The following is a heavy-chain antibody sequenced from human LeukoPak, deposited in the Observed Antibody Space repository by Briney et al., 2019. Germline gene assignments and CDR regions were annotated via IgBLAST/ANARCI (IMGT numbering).Heavy chain of an antibody. CDR2: ISGSGGST. J-gene: IGHJ5*02. CDR3: AKHGGYCSGGSCYNPYENWFDP. Sequence: GGSLRLSCAASGFTFSSYAMSWVRQAPGKGLEWVSAISGSGGSTYYADSVKGRFTISRDNSKNTLYLQMNSLRAEDTAVYYRAKHGGYCSGGSCYNPYENWFDPWGQGTLVTVSS. D-gene: IGHD2-15*01. V-gene: IGHV3-23*01. CDR1: GFTFSSYA.